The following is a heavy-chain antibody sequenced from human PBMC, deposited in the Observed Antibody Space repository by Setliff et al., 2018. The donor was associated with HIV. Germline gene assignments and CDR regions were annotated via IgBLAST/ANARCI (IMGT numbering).Heavy chain of an antibody. CDR1: GDSISSGGFY. D-gene: IGHD2-15*01. Sequence: LSLTCTVSGDSISSGGFYCNWFRQYPEKGLEWIGWIHYSGRTNFNPSLRSRATISFDTSKNQFSLNLTPVTAADTAVYYCARAPFRGGSFGWFDPWGQGTLVTVSS. CDR3: ARAPFRGGSFGWFDP. CDR2: IHYSGRT. V-gene: IGHV4-31*03. J-gene: IGHJ5*02.